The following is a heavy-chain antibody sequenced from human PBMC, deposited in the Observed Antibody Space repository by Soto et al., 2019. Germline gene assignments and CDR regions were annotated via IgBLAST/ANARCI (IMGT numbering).Heavy chain of an antibody. CDR3: ARAAMGGSSWPFDY. J-gene: IGHJ4*02. Sequence: QVQLQESGPGLVKPSGTLSLTCAVSGGSISSSNWWSGGRQPPGQGLEWIGEIYHSGSTNYNPSLNSRVTISVDKSKNQFSLKLSAVTAADTAVYYCARAAMGGSSWPFDYWGQGTLVTVSS. V-gene: IGHV4-4*02. D-gene: IGHD6-13*01. CDR1: GGSISSSNW. CDR2: IYHSGST.